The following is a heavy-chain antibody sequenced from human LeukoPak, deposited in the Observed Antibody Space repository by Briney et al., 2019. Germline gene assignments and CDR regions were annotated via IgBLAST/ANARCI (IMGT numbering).Heavy chain of an antibody. J-gene: IGHJ4*02. Sequence: PSETLSLTCTVSGGSINSYYWSWIRQPPGKGLEWIGYMYYSGSTNSGSTNYNPSLKGRVTISVDTSKNQFSLKLNSVTAADTAVYYCARAIVVVYFDYWGQGTLVTVSS. V-gene: IGHV4-59*08. CDR1: GGSINSYY. CDR2: MYYSGSTNSGST. CDR3: ARAIVVVYFDY. D-gene: IGHD2-15*01.